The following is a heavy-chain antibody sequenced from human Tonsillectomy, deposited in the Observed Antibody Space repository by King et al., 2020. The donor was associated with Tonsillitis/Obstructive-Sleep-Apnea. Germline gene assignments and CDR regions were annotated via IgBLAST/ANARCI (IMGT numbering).Heavy chain of an antibody. CDR1: GCSISSYY. CDR2: IYYSGST. Sequence: VQLQESGPGLVKPSETLSLTCTVSGCSISSYYWSWIRQPPGKGLEWIGYIYYSGSTNYNPSLKSRVTISVDTSKNQFSLKLRSVTAADTAVYYCARDKGKQLWLRYFDYWGQGTLVTVSS. D-gene: IGHD5-18*01. CDR3: ARDKGKQLWLRYFDY. J-gene: IGHJ4*02. V-gene: IGHV4-59*01.